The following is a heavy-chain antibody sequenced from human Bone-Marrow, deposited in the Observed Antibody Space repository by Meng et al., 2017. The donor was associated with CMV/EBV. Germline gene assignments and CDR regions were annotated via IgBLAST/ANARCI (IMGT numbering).Heavy chain of an antibody. CDR2: IIPILGIA. Sequence: SVKVSCKASGGTFSSYTISWVRQAPGQGLEWMGRIIPILGIANYAQKFQGRVTITADKSTSTAYMELSRLRSDDTAVYYCARDYWALGYFDYWGQGTLVTVSS. J-gene: IGHJ4*02. D-gene: IGHD2-8*02. V-gene: IGHV1-69*04. CDR3: ARDYWALGYFDY. CDR1: GGTFSSYT.